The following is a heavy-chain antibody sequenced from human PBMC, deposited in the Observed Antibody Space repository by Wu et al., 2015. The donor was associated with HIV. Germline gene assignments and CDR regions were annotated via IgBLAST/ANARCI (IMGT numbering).Heavy chain of an antibody. CDR1: GYSFTAYY. Sequence: QVQLVQSGAEVKRPGASVRVSCRTSGYSFTAYYIHWVRQAPGQGLEWMGRLNPNTGGADSSQKFQGRVTLTRDTSINTAYMDLRRLRVDDSATYYCAERHTGRCAKLWGQGTLVTSP. J-gene: IGHJ4*02. CDR3: AERHTGRCAKL. D-gene: IGHD5-18*01. V-gene: IGHV1-2*02. CDR2: LNPNTGGA.